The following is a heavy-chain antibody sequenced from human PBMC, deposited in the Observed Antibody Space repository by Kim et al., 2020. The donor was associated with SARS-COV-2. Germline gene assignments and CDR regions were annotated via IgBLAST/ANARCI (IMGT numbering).Heavy chain of an antibody. Sequence: RGRFTISRDNAENSLYLQMNSLRADDTAVYYCARDVSPSFGTTFYDAFDFWGQGTMVTISS. D-gene: IGHD2-2*01. CDR3: ARDVSPSFGTTFYDAFDF. V-gene: IGHV3-11*05. J-gene: IGHJ3*01.